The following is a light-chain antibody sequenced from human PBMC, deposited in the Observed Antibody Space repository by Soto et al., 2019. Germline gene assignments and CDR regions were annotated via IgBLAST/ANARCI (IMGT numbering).Light chain of an antibody. J-gene: IGKJ1*01. CDR3: QQYGSSPWT. V-gene: IGKV3-20*01. CDR2: GAS. Sequence: EIVLTQLPGTVSLTPGESATLSCRASQSVGSNYLAWYQQRPGQPPNLLIFGASHRAPDIPDRFSGSGSGTDFTLTISRLEPEDFAVYYCQQYGSSPWTFGQGTKVDI. CDR1: QSVGSNY.